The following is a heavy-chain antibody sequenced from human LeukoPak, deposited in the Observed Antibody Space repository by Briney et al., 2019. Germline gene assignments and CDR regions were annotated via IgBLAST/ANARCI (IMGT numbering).Heavy chain of an antibody. Sequence: GGSLRLSCAASGFTFSDYYMSWIRQAPGKGLEWVSYISSSGSTIYYADSVKGRFTISRDNAKNSLYLQMNSLRAEDTAVYYCARPEHDYGFPYYFDYWGQGTLVTVSS. V-gene: IGHV3-11*01. D-gene: IGHD4-17*01. CDR3: ARPEHDYGFPYYFDY. CDR2: ISSSGSTI. CDR1: GFTFSDYY. J-gene: IGHJ4*02.